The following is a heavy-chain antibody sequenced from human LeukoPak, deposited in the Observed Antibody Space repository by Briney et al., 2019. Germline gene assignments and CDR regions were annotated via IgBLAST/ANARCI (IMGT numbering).Heavy chain of an antibody. V-gene: IGHV3-33*01. CDR1: GFSISTG. CDR3: AREHGPFDGFDI. J-gene: IGHJ3*02. CDR2: IWADGRTK. Sequence: GRSLRLSCAASGFSISTGMHWVRQAPAKGPEWVAVIWADGRTKFYAGSVKGRFTISRDNSKNTLYLEMNSLRVEDTAVYYCAREHGPFDGFDIWGQGTMVTVS.